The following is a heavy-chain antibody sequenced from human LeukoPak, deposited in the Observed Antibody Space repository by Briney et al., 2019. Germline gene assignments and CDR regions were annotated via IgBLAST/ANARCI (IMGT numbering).Heavy chain of an antibody. V-gene: IGHV3-11*04. CDR3: ARDDDTSGHYSFFLH. Sequence: PGGSLRLSCAASGFTFSDYYMSWIRQAPGKGLEWVSYISSSGSTIYYADSVKGRFTVSRDTSKNTLYLQMNSLRAEDTAVYYCARDDDTSGHYSFFLHWGQGTLVTVSS. CDR2: ISSSGSTI. CDR1: GFTFSDYY. D-gene: IGHD3-22*01. J-gene: IGHJ1*01.